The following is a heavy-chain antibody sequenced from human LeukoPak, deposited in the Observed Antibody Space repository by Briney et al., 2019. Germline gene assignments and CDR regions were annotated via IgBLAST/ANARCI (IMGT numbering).Heavy chain of an antibody. J-gene: IGHJ4*02. CDR3: ARAPSGSYGRFDY. CDR2: INPNSGGT. CDR1: GYTFTGYY. Sequence: ASVKVSCKASGYTFTGYYMHWVRQAPGQGLEWMGWINPNSGGTNYAQKFQGRVTMTRDTSISTAYMELSRLRSDDTAVYYCARAPSGSYGRFDYWGQGTLVTVYS. D-gene: IGHD1-26*01. V-gene: IGHV1-2*02.